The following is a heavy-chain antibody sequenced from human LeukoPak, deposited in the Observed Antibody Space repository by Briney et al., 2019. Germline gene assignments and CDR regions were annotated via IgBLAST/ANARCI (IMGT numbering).Heavy chain of an antibody. V-gene: IGHV3-48*01. CDR1: GFTFSSYS. CDR2: ISSSSSTL. J-gene: IGHJ1*01. D-gene: IGHD3-9*01. CDR3: ARLSLLTKYFQH. Sequence: PGGSLRLSCAASGFTFSSYSMNWVRQAPGKGLEWVSYISSSSSTLYYADSVKGRFTISRDNAKNSLYLQMNSLRAEDTAVYYCARLSLLTKYFQHWGQGTLVTVSS.